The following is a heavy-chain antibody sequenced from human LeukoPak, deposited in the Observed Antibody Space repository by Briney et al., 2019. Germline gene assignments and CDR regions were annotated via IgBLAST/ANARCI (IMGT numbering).Heavy chain of an antibody. J-gene: IGHJ4*02. CDR1: GFTFSSYS. CDR3: AGYSGSYDNFDY. V-gene: IGHV3-21*01. CDR2: ISSSSSYI. Sequence: GGSLRLSCAASGFTFSSYSMNWARQAPGKGLEWVSSISSSSSYIYYADSVKGRFTISRDNAKNSLYLQMNSLRAEDTAVYYCAGYSGSYDNFDYWGQGTLVTVSS. D-gene: IGHD1-26*01.